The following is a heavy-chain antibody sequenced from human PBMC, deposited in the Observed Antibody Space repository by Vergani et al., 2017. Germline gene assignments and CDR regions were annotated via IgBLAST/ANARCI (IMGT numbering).Heavy chain of an antibody. J-gene: IGHJ3*02. CDR3: ARDVALQWLSTGDGFDI. V-gene: IGHV1-2*02. Sequence: QVQLVQSGAEVKKPGASVKVSCKASGYTFTAYYMYWVRQAPGQGLEWMGWINPNSGGTNYAQKFQGRVTMTRDTSISTGYMELSRLRSDDTAVYYCARDVALQWLSTGDGFDIWGQGTMVTVSS. CDR2: INPNSGGT. D-gene: IGHD6-19*01. CDR1: GYTFTAYY.